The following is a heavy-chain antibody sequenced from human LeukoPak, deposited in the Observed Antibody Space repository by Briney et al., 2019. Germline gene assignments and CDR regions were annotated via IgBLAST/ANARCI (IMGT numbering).Heavy chain of an antibody. Sequence: GGSLRLSCAASGFTFSSYAMSWVRQAPGKGLEWVSAISGSGGSTYYADSVKGRFTISRDNSKNTLYLQMNSLRAEDTAVYYCAKARGVLRFLEWLLTPNGYWGQGTLVTVSS. J-gene: IGHJ4*02. CDR1: GFTFSSYA. V-gene: IGHV3-23*01. CDR2: ISGSGGST. CDR3: AKARGVLRFLEWLLTPNGY. D-gene: IGHD3-3*01.